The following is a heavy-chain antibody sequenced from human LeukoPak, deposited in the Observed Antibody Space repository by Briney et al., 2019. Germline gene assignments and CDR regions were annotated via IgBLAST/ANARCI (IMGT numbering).Heavy chain of an antibody. D-gene: IGHD4-17*01. J-gene: IGHJ4*02. CDR3: AKDRTVTYTFDY. CDR1: GFTFTSYG. V-gene: IGHV3-30*02. CDR2: IRYDGGNE. Sequence: PGGSLRLSCAASGFTFTSYGVHWVRQAPGKGLEWVAFIRYDGGNENYADSVKGRFAISRDNPKNTLYLQMNSLRTEDTAIYYCAKDRTVTYTFDYWGQGILVTVSS.